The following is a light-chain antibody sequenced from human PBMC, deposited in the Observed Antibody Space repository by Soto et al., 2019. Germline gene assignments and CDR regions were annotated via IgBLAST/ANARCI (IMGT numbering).Light chain of an antibody. CDR2: DVS. V-gene: IGLV2-8*01. CDR3: SSYAGSSWV. CDR1: SSDVGAYNY. J-gene: IGLJ3*02. Sequence: QSALTQPPSASGSPGQSVTISCTGTSSDVGAYNYVSCYQQHPGKAPKLMIYDVSKRPSGVPYRFSGSKSGNAASLTVSGLQGEDEPDYYCSSYAGSSWVFGGGSKVTVL.